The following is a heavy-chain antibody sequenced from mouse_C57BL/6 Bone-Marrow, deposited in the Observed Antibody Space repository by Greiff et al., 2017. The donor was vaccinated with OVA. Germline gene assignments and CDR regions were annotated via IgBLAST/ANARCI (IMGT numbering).Heavy chain of an antibody. CDR2: IRYDGSN. CDR3: ASSKGAY. CDR1: GYSITSGYY. V-gene: IGHV3-6*01. Sequence: ESGPGLVKPSQSLSLTCSVTGYSITSGYYWNWIRQFPGNKLEWMGYIRYDGSNNYNPSLKNRISITRDTSKNQFFLKLNSVTTEDTAIYYCASSKGAYWGQGTLVTVSA. D-gene: IGHD2-5*01. J-gene: IGHJ3*01.